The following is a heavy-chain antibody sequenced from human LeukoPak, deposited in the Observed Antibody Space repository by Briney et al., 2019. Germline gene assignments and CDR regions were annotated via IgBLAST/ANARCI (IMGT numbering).Heavy chain of an antibody. Sequence: WDTLSLTCSVSGGFMSRYHWRWLRQPRGKGVEWIRYMYNSGNTNYHPSLKSRVSMSVDTSKNQFSLKLTSVTAADTAVYYCSRMGARDFFDYWGQGTLVTVSS. V-gene: IGHV4-59*07. D-gene: IGHD1-26*01. J-gene: IGHJ4*02. CDR2: MYNSGNT. CDR1: GGFMSRYH. CDR3: SRMGARDFFDY.